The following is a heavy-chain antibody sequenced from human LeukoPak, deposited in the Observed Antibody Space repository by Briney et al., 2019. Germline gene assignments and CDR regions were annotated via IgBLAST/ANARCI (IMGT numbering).Heavy chain of an antibody. Sequence: GGSLRLSCAASGFTFSSYAMSWVRQAPGKGLEWVSAISGSGGSTYYADSVKGRFTISRDNAKNSLYLQMNSLRVEDTALYYCVRDKSPSSRGSYYDAFDVWGQGTVVSVSS. V-gene: IGHV3-23*01. CDR2: ISGSGGST. D-gene: IGHD6-19*01. CDR1: GFTFSSYA. CDR3: VRDKSPSSRGSYYDAFDV. J-gene: IGHJ3*01.